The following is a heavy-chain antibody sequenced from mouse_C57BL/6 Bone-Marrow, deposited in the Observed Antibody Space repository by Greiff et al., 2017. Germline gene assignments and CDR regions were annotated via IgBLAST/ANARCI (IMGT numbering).Heavy chain of an antibody. CDR2: ILPGSGST. Sequence: QVQLQQSGAELMKPGASVKLSCKATGYTFPGYWIEWVKQRPGHGLEWIGEILPGSGSTNYNEKFKGKATFTADTSSNTAYMQLSSLTTEDSAIYYCASLGSSSYYYAMDYWGQGTSVTVSS. D-gene: IGHD1-1*01. CDR3: ASLGSSSYYYAMDY. V-gene: IGHV1-9*01. J-gene: IGHJ4*01. CDR1: GYTFPGYW.